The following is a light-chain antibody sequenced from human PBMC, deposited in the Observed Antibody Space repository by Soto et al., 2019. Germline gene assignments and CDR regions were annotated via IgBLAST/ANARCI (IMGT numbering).Light chain of an antibody. CDR3: QQYGSSPPT. J-gene: IGKJ1*01. V-gene: IGKV3-20*01. Sequence: EIVLTQSPGTLSLSPGERATLSCRASQSVSSRLAWYQHKPGQAPRLLISGASSRATGIPDRFSGSGSGTDFTLTISRLEPEDFALYYCQQYGSSPPTFGQGTKVDI. CDR2: GAS. CDR1: QSVSSR.